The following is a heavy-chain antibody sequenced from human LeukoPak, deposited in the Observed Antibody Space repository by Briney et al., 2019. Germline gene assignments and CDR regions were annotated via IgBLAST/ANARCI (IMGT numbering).Heavy chain of an antibody. D-gene: IGHD6-6*01. CDR3: ARDASYSSSSVWFDP. J-gene: IGHJ5*02. V-gene: IGHV4-34*01. CDR1: GGSFSGYY. Sequence: SETLSLTCAVYGGSFSGYYWSWIRQPPGKGLEWIGSIYYSGSTYYNPSLKSRVTISVDTSKNQFSLKLSSVTAADTAVYYCARDASYSSSSVWFDPWGQGTLVTVSS. CDR2: IYYSGST.